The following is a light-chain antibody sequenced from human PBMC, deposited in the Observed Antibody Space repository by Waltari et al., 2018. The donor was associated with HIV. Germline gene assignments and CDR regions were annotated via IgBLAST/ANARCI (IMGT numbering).Light chain of an antibody. J-gene: IGKJ3*01. CDR2: GAS. V-gene: IGKV1-9*01. CDR3: QHLITFPLFT. CDR1: QDLNSY. Sequence: DIQFTQSPSFVSASVGDRVTITCRASQDLNSYLAWYQHKLGQAPKLLIYGASTLQTGVPSRFSGSGSGTEYTLTIKSLQPDDFATYYCQHLITFPLFTFGPGTKVDVK.